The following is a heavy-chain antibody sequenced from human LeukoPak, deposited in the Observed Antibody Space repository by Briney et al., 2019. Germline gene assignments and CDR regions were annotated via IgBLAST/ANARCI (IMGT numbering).Heavy chain of an antibody. V-gene: IGHV4-39*07. D-gene: IGHD3-10*01. CDR2: IYYSGST. Sequence: SETLSLTCTVSGGSISSSSYYWGWIRQPPGKGLEWIGSIYYSGSTYYNPSLKSRVTISVDTSKNQFSLKLSSVTAADTAVYYCARDNYYYGSGSYYGGGSFDYWGQGTLVTVSS. CDR1: GGSISSSSYY. J-gene: IGHJ4*02. CDR3: ARDNYYYGSGSYYGGGSFDY.